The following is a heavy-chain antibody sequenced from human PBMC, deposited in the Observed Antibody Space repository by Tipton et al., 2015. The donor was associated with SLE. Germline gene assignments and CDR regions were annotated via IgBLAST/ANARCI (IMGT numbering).Heavy chain of an antibody. CDR1: GYTFTSYG. J-gene: IGHJ5*02. D-gene: IGHD3-16*01. CDR2: INPNTGAT. CDR3: ARGGVFRDLNGWFDP. Sequence: QSGPEVKKPGASVKVSCKASGYTFTSYGISWVRQAPGQGLEWMGRINPNTGATNYAGDFQGRVTITRDMSTSTAYMELRSDDSAVYYCARGGVFRDLNGWFDPWGQGTLVTVSS. V-gene: IGHV1-18*01.